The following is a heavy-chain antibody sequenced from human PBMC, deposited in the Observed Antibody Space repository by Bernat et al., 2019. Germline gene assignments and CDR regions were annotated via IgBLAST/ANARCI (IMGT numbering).Heavy chain of an antibody. Sequence: EVQLVESGGGLVQPGGSLRLSCAASGFTFSSYAMSWVRQAPGKGLEWVSAISGSGGSTSYADPVTVRFTISRDNSKTTLYLQMNSLRAEDTAVYYCAKGRGGGSYSAFDYWGQGTLVTVSS. J-gene: IGHJ4*02. CDR1: GFTFSSYA. CDR3: AKGRGGGSYSAFDY. V-gene: IGHV3-23*04. CDR2: ISGSGGST. D-gene: IGHD1-26*01.